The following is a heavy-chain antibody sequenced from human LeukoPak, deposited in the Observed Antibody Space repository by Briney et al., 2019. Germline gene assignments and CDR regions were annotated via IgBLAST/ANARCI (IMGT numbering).Heavy chain of an antibody. CDR2: FGPEDGET. CDR1: GYTLTELS. V-gene: IGHV1-24*01. Sequence: GASVKVSCKVSGYTLTELSMHWVRQAPGKGLEWMGGFGPEDGETIYAQKFQGRVTMTEDTSTDTAYMELSSLRSEDTAVYYCAIRYFDWLLGSWFDPWGQGTLVTVSS. D-gene: IGHD3-9*01. J-gene: IGHJ5*02. CDR3: AIRYFDWLLGSWFDP.